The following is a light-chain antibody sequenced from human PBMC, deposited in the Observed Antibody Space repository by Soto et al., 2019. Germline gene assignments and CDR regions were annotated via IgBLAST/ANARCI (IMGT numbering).Light chain of an antibody. CDR2: QTS. CDR3: QHYSGWPPV. V-gene: IGKV3-15*01. CDR1: QSVSSN. Sequence: EIVMTQSPVTLSLSPGERATLSCRASQSVSSNVAWYQQKPGQAPRLLIYQTSARATGIPARFSGSGSGTDFTLTISNLQSEDFALYYCQHYSGWPPVFGQGTKVEIK. J-gene: IGKJ2*01.